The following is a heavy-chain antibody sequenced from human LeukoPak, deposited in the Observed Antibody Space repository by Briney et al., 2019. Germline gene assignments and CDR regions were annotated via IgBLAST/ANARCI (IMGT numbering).Heavy chain of an antibody. D-gene: IGHD2-2*01. CDR3: AKDPHSLPAAKGGFDY. J-gene: IGHJ4*02. V-gene: IGHV3-23*01. CDR2: ISGSGDSA. Sequence: GGSLRLSCAASGFTFSNYALSWVRQAPGKGLEWVSAISGSGDSAYHADSVKGRFTISRDNSKNTLYLQMNSLRAEDTAIYYCAKDPHSLPAAKGGFDYWGQGTLVTVS. CDR1: GFTFSNYA.